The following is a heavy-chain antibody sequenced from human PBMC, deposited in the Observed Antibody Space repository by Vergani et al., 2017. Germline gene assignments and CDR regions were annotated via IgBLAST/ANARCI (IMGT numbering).Heavy chain of an antibody. V-gene: IGHV3-64*01. CDR3: RTGGNKFDDRDY. CDR2: ITGDGYTT. Sequence: EVQLVESGGGLVQPGGSLRLSCEVSGFTFSVQAMHWVRQTPGKRLEYVSTITGDGYTTFYANSVKGRFSVSRDNSKNTLYLHMGSLRREDTAVYYCRTGGNKFDDRDYWGQGTLVTVSS. CDR1: GFTFSVQA. J-gene: IGHJ4*02. D-gene: IGHD4-23*01.